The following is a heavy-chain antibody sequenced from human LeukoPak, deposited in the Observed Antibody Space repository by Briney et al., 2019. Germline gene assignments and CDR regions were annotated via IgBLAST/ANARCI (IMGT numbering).Heavy chain of an antibody. J-gene: IGHJ4*02. D-gene: IGHD1-26*01. CDR1: GGTFSSYA. Sequence: ASVKVSCKASGGTFSSYAISWVRQAPGQGLEWMGGIIPIFGTANYAQKFQGGVTITADESTSTAYMELSSLRSEDTAVYYCARDLDSGSYYGYWGQGTLVTVSS. CDR2: IIPIFGTA. V-gene: IGHV1-69*01. CDR3: ARDLDSGSYYGY.